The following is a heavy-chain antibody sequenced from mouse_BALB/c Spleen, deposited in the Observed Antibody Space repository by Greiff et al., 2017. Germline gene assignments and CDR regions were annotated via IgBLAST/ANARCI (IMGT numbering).Heavy chain of an antibody. CDR2: IDPENGNT. CDR1: GFNIKDYY. Sequence: VQLKESGAELVRPGALVKLSCKASGFNIKDYYMHWVKQRPEQGLEWIGWIDPENGNTIYDPKFQGKASITADTSSNTAYLQLSSLTSEDTAVYYCARRGLHYFDYWGQGTTLTVSS. CDR3: ARRGLHYFDY. J-gene: IGHJ2*01. V-gene: IGHV14-1*02.